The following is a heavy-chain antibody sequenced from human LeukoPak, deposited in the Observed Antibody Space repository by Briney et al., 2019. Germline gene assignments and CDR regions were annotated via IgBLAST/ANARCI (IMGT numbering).Heavy chain of an antibody. Sequence: PGGSLRLSCAAFGFTFSNYWMTWVRQAPGKGLEWVANIKEDGSEKYYVDSVKGRFTISRDSAKNSLYLQMNSLRAEDTAVYYCARGTYDYVWGSSHFYYFDYWGQGTLVTVSS. CDR2: IKEDGSEK. CDR3: ARGTYDYVWGSSHFYYFDY. J-gene: IGHJ4*02. D-gene: IGHD3-16*01. CDR1: GFTFSNYW. V-gene: IGHV3-7*03.